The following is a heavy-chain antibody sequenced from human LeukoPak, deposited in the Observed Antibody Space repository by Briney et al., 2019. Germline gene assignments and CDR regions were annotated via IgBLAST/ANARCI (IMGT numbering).Heavy chain of an antibody. CDR3: ARDAGTTMRAFDI. CDR2: ISAYNGNT. D-gene: IGHD1-7*01. Sequence: ASVTVSFKASGYTFTSYGISWVRQPPGQGLGWMGWISAYNGNTNYAQKLQGRVTMTTDTSTSTAYMELRSLRSDDTAVYYCARDAGTTMRAFDIWGQGTMVTVSS. J-gene: IGHJ3*02. CDR1: GYTFTSYG. V-gene: IGHV1-18*01.